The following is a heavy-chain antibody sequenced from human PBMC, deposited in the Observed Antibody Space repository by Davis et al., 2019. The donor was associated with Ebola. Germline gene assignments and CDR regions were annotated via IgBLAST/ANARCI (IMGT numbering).Heavy chain of an antibody. CDR3: ARHSSVATREGSDY. V-gene: IGHV5-51*01. CDR1: GYNFNKYW. CDR2: IYPGDSDT. Sequence: GGSLRLSCNASGYNFNKYWIGWVRQMPGKGLEWMGIIYPGDSDTRYSPSLQGRVTISVDSFTNTAYLQWGSLEASDTAMYYCARHSSVATREGSDYWGQGTLVTVSS. D-gene: IGHD1-1*01. J-gene: IGHJ4*02.